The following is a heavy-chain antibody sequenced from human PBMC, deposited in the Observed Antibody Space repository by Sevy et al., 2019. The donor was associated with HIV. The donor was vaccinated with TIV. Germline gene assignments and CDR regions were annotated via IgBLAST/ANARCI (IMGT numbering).Heavy chain of an antibody. CDR3: TRVGSSGYYYRVDAFDI. Sequence: GGSLRLSCTASGFTFGDYAMSWFRQAPGKGLEWVGFIRSKAYGGTTEYAASVKGRFTISRDDSKSIAYLQMNSRKTEDTAVYYCTRVGSSGYYYRVDAFDIWGQGTMVTVSS. V-gene: IGHV3-49*03. CDR2: IRSKAYGGTT. J-gene: IGHJ3*02. D-gene: IGHD3-22*01. CDR1: GFTFGDYA.